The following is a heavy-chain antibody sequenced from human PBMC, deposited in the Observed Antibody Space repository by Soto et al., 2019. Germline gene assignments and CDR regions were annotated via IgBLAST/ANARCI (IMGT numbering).Heavy chain of an antibody. V-gene: IGHV3-30*18. D-gene: IGHD2-21*02. Sequence: QVPLVESGGGVVQPGRSLRLSCAASGFTFSSYGMHWVRQAPGKGLEWVAVISYDGSNKYYADSVKGRFTISRDNSKNTLYLQMNSLRAEDTAVYLCAKGDCGGDCYSFDAFDIWGQGKMVTVSS. CDR2: ISYDGSNK. CDR1: GFTFSSYG. J-gene: IGHJ3*02. CDR3: AKGDCGGDCYSFDAFDI.